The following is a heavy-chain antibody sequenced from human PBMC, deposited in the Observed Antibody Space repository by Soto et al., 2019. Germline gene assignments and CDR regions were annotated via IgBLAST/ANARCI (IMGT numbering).Heavy chain of an antibody. CDR2: ISYDGSNK. CDR3: AKDGYFRYDFWSGYGYYFGY. CDR1: GFTFSSYG. Sequence: QVQLVESGGGVVQPGRSLRLSCAASGFTFSSYGMHWVRQAPGKGLEWVAVISYDGSNKYYADSVKGRFTISRDNSKNTLYLQMNSLRAEDTAVYYCAKDGYFRYDFWSGYGYYFGYWGQGTLVTVSS. V-gene: IGHV3-30*18. J-gene: IGHJ4*02. D-gene: IGHD3-3*01.